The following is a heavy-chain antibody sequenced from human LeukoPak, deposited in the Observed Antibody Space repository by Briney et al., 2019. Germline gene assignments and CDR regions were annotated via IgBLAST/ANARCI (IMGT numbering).Heavy chain of an antibody. J-gene: IGHJ3*02. CDR1: GFIFSSYA. Sequence: GGSLRLSCAASGFIFSSYAMSWVRQAPGKGLEWVSIISVNGENRYYADSVKGRFTTSRDDSKNTLFVQMDSLRDDDTAVYYGARADGIRDAYDIGGQGKMVTVSS. D-gene: IGHD5-18*01. V-gene: IGHV3-23*01. CDR3: ARADGIRDAYDI. CDR2: ISVNGENR.